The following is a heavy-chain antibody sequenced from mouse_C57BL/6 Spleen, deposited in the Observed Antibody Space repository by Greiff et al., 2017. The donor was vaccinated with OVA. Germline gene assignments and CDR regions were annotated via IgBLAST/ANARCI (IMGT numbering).Heavy chain of an antibody. CDR1: GFNIKDDY. D-gene: IGHD1-1*01. J-gene: IGHJ2*01. CDR3: TFFYYYGSSYGFDY. V-gene: IGHV14-4*01. CDR2: IDPENGDT. Sequence: VQLQQSGAELVRPGASVKLSCTASGFNIKDDYMHWVKQRPEQGLEWIGWIDPENGDTEYASKFQGKATITADTSSNTAYLQLSSLTSEDTAVYYCTFFYYYGSSYGFDYWGQGTTLTVSA.